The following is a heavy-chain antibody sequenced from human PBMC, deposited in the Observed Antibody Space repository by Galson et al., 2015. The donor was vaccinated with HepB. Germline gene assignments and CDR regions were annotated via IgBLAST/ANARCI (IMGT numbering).Heavy chain of an antibody. CDR2: ISPYNGNT. J-gene: IGHJ4*02. CDR3: ALRTGTYPYYFDF. CDR1: GYTFTSYG. V-gene: IGHV1-18*01. Sequence: SVKVSCKASGYTFTSYGLSWLRQAPGQGLEYMGWISPYNGNTNYAQKLQGRVTMTTDKSTTTAYMELRSLTSDDTAVYYCALRTGTYPYYFDFWGQGTLVAVSS. D-gene: IGHD3-10*01.